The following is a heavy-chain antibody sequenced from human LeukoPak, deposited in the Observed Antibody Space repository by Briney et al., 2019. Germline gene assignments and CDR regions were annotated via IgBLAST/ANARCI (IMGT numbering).Heavy chain of an antibody. D-gene: IGHD3-10*01. CDR2: ISYDGSNK. CDR1: GFTFSSYA. V-gene: IGHV3-30*04. Sequence: GRSLRLSCAASGFTFSSYAMHWVRQAPGKGPEWVAVISYDGSNKYYADSVKGRFTISRDNSKNTLYLQMNSLRAEDTAVYYCARARGSLWFGELFDYWGQGTLVTVSS. CDR3: ARARGSLWFGELFDY. J-gene: IGHJ4*02.